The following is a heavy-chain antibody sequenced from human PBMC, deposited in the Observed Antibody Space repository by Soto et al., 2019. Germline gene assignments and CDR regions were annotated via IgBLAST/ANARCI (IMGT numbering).Heavy chain of an antibody. V-gene: IGHV4-4*07. Sequence: QAQLQESGPGLVKPSETLSLTCTVSGGSISSHYWSWIRQPAGKGLEWIGRIYLSGNTKINPSLKNRVTMSVDASKNQFSLNLKSVTAADTAVHYCAKELKPYNSGWYFTLSGGQGTLVTVSS. CDR1: GGSISSHY. D-gene: IGHD6-19*01. J-gene: IGHJ4*02. CDR2: IYLSGNT. CDR3: AKELKPYNSGWYFTLS.